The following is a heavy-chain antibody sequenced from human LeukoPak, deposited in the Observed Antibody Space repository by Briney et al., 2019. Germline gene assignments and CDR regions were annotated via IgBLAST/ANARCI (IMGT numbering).Heavy chain of an antibody. CDR3: ARDYYDSSGLPEY. D-gene: IGHD3-22*01. CDR1: GFTFSNYW. V-gene: IGHV3-48*04. Sequence: PGGSLRLSCAASGFTFSNYWMSWVRRAPGKGLEWVSYISSSSSIIYYTESVKGRFTISRDNAKNSLYLQMNSLRAEDTAVYYCARDYYDSSGLPEYWGQGTLVTVSS. CDR2: ISSSSSII. J-gene: IGHJ4*02.